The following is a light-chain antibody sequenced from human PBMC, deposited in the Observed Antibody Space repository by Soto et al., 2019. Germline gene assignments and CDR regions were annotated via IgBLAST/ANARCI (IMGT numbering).Light chain of an antibody. CDR2: AAS. Sequence: DIQMTQSPTSLPESVGDRVTLTCRASQSISSYLNWYQQKPGKAPKLLIYAASSLQSGVPSRFSGRGSGTDFTLTISSLHPDDFATYYCQQYYSYPVAFGRGTKVDIK. CDR3: QQYYSYPVA. V-gene: IGKV1-39*01. CDR1: QSISSY. J-gene: IGKJ4*01.